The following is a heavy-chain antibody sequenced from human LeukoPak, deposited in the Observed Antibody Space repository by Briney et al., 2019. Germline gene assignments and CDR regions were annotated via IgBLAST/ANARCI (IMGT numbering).Heavy chain of an antibody. J-gene: IGHJ6*02. CDR1: GFTFSSYW. Sequence: PGGSLRLSCAASGFTFSSYWMSWVRQAPGKGLEWVANIKQDGSEKYYVDSVKGRFTISRDNAKNSLYPQMNSLRAEDTAVYYCARDARPHDLFCYGMDVWGQGTTATVSS. CDR2: IKQDGSEK. D-gene: IGHD1-1*01. V-gene: IGHV3-7*01. CDR3: ARDARPHDLFCYGMDV.